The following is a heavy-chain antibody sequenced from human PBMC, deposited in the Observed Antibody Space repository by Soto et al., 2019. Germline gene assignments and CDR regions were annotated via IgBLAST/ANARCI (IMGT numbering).Heavy chain of an antibody. V-gene: IGHV3-21*01. Sequence: GGSLRLSCAVSGFTFSNYGINWVRQAPGKGLEWVSAVSKSCYTYYSDSVQGRFTISRDNAKNSVSLQMNNLRAEDTAVYYCAREDSIIIPAVSDFWGQGTLVTVSS. D-gene: IGHD2-2*01. CDR2: VSKSCYT. CDR3: AREDSIIIPAVSDF. CDR1: GFTFSNYG. J-gene: IGHJ4*02.